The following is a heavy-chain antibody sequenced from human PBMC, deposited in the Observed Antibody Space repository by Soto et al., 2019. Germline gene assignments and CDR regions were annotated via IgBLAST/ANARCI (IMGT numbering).Heavy chain of an antibody. CDR2: INHSGST. D-gene: IGHD2-2*01. CDR3: AREENSMVRQRPLPAAIRALGSFDY. V-gene: IGHV4-34*01. CDR1: GGSFSGYY. J-gene: IGHJ4*02. Sequence: QVQLQQWGAGLLKPSETLSLTCAVYGGSFSGYYWSWIRQPPGKGLEWIGEINHSGSTNYNPSLKSRVTISVDTSKNQFSLKLSSVTAADTAVYYCAREENSMVRQRPLPAAIRALGSFDYWGQGTLVTVSS.